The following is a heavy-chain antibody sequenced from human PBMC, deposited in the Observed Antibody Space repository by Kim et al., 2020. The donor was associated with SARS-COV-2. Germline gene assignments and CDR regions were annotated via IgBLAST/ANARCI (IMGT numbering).Heavy chain of an antibody. CDR3: SIGQSFYDGSGNPRFWYF. J-gene: IGHJ2*01. D-gene: IGHD3-22*01. CDR1: GGSISYYY. Sequence: SETLSLTFTVSGGSISYYYWSWIRQPPGKGLEWIGYVFDSGSTNYSPSLKSRVTISLDTSKKQFSLQLTSVTAADTAVYYSSIGQSFYDGSGNPRFWYF. V-gene: IGHV4-59*01. CDR2: VFDSGST.